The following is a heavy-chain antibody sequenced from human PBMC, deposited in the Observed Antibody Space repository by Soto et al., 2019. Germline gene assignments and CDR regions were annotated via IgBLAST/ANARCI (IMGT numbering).Heavy chain of an antibody. CDR2: ISGTGYNT. CDR3: ARDRQFSHPRGGMDV. CDR1: GFTFSSYA. J-gene: IGHJ6*02. V-gene: IGHV3-23*01. D-gene: IGHD3-10*01. Sequence: PRWSLRLSCAASGFTFSSYAMNWVRQAPGKGLEWVSAISGTGYNTYYADSLKGRFTISRDNSKNTLSLQMNSLRAEDTAVYYCARDRQFSHPRGGMDVWGQGTTVTVYS.